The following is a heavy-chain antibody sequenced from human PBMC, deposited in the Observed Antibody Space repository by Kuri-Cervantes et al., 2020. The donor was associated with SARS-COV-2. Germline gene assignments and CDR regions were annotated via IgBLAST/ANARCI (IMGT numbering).Heavy chain of an antibody. CDR2: IYYSGST. D-gene: IGHD6-13*01. CDR3: ARGGSSWFEYFQH. J-gene: IGHJ1*01. CDR1: GGSISSYY. Sequence: SETLSLTCTVSGGSISSYYWSWIRQPPGKGLEWIGYIYYSGSTNYNPSLKSRVTVSVDTSKNQFSQKLSSVTAADTAVYYCARGGSSWFEYFQHWGQGTLVTVSS. V-gene: IGHV4-59*12.